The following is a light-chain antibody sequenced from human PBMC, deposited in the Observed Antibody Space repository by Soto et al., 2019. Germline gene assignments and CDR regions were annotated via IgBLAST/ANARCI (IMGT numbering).Light chain of an antibody. J-gene: IGKJ1*01. CDR2: GAS. CDR3: QQYVSSPRT. CDR1: QSVSSSY. V-gene: IGKV3-20*01. Sequence: EIVLTQSPGTLSLSPGERATLSCRASQSVSSSYLAWYQQKPGQAPRLLIYGASSRATGIPDRFSGSGSGTDFTLTSSRLEPEDCAVYYCQQYVSSPRTFGQGTKVEIK.